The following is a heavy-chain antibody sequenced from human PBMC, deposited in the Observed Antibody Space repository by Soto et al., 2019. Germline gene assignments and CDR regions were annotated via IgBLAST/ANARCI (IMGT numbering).Heavy chain of an antibody. J-gene: IGHJ6*02. CDR3: ARDGVAATIFEVYYYYGMDV. Sequence: ASVKVSCKASGGTFSSYAISWVRQAPGQGLEWMGGIIPIFGTANYAQKFQGRVTITADESTSTAYMELSSLRSEDTAVYYCARDGVAATIFEVYYYYGMDVWGQGTTVTVSS. CDR2: IIPIFGTA. V-gene: IGHV1-69*13. CDR1: GGTFSSYA. D-gene: IGHD2-15*01.